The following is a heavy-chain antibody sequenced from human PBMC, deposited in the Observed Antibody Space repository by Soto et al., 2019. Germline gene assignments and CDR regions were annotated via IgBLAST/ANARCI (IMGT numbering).Heavy chain of an antibody. CDR3: ARVGDCSSTSCYERHGMDV. J-gene: IGHJ6*02. Sequence: ASVKVSCKASGDTFSFYTINWVRQAPGQGLEWMGWINPNSGGTNYAQKFQGWVTMTRDTSISTAYMELSRLRSDDTSVYYCARVGDCSSTSCYERHGMDVWGQGTTVTV. D-gene: IGHD2-2*01. CDR2: INPNSGGT. V-gene: IGHV1-2*04. CDR1: GDTFSFYT.